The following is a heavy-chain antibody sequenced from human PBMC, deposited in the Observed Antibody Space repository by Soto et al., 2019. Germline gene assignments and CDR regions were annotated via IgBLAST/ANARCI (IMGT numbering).Heavy chain of an antibody. Sequence: EVQLLESGGGLVQPGGSLRLSCAASGFTFSSYAMSWVRQAPGKGLEWVSAISGSGGSTYYADSVKGRFTISRDNSKNTLYLQMNSLRAEDTAVYYCAKDSDYIWGSYRPPYMDVWGKGTTVTVSS. J-gene: IGHJ6*03. D-gene: IGHD3-16*02. CDR1: GFTFSSYA. CDR3: AKDSDYIWGSYRPPYMDV. CDR2: ISGSGGST. V-gene: IGHV3-23*01.